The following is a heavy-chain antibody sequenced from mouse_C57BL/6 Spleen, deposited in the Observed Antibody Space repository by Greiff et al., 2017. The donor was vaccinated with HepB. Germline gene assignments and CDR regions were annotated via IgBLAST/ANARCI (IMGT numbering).Heavy chain of an antibody. V-gene: IGHV1-50*01. CDR2: IDPSDSYT. CDR3: ARRAAY. J-gene: IGHJ3*01. Sequence: QSCKASGYTFTSYWMQWVKQRPGQGLEWIGEIDPSDSYTNYNQKFKGKATLTVDTSSSTAYMQLSSLTSEDSAVYYCARRAAYWGQGTLVTVSA. CDR1: GYTFTSYW. D-gene: IGHD3-3*01.